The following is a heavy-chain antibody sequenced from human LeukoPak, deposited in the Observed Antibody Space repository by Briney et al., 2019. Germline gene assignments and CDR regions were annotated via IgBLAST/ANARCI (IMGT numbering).Heavy chain of an antibody. J-gene: IGHJ4*02. Sequence: SETLSLTCTVSGGSISSYYWSWIRQPPGKGLEWIGEINHSGSTNYNPSLKSRVTISVDTSKNQFSLKLSSVTAADTAVYYCARGLGAVAGTGFDYWGQGTLVTVSS. CDR3: ARGLGAVAGTGFDY. D-gene: IGHD6-19*01. CDR1: GGSISSYY. CDR2: INHSGST. V-gene: IGHV4-34*01.